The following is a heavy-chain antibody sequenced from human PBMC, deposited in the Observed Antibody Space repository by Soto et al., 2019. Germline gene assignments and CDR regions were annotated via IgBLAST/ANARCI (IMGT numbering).Heavy chain of an antibody. J-gene: IGHJ5*02. D-gene: IGHD6-13*01. Sequence: GESLKISCKDSGYRFTSYWINWVRQMPGKGLEWMGRVDPSDSYTNYSPSFQGHVTISADKSISTAYLQWSSLKASDTAMYYCARRHSSSSAFDPWGQGPLVTVSS. V-gene: IGHV5-10-1*01. CDR2: VDPSDSYT. CDR1: GYRFTSYW. CDR3: ARRHSSSSAFDP.